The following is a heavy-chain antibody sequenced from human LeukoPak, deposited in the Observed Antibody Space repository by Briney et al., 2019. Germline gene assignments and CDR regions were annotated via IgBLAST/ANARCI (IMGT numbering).Heavy chain of an antibody. CDR3: AKDRCSNGIGCYYYYMDV. J-gene: IGHJ6*03. CDR2: ISSSGSTI. D-gene: IGHD2-8*01. V-gene: IGHV3-48*01. Sequence: GGSLRLSCAASGFTFSSYSMNWVRQAPGKGLEWVSYISSSGSTIYYAHSVKGRFRISRDSSKNILYLQMNSLRAEDTAVYYCAKDRCSNGIGCYYYYMDVWGKGTTVTISS. CDR1: GFTFSSYS.